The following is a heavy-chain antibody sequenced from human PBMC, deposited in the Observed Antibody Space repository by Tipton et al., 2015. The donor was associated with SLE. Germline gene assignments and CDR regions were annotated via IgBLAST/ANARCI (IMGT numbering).Heavy chain of an antibody. CDR3: ARDPDGGLLAAFDI. J-gene: IGHJ3*02. CDR1: GGSISSHS. V-gene: IGHV4-59*11. D-gene: IGHD2-15*01. CDR2: VYYSGGT. Sequence: TLSLTCTVSGGSISSHSWSWIRQPPGKGLEWIGYVYYSGGTNYSPSLRSRVSISVDTSKNQFSLKLHSLTAADTAVYYCARDPDGGLLAAFDIWGQGTMVTVSS.